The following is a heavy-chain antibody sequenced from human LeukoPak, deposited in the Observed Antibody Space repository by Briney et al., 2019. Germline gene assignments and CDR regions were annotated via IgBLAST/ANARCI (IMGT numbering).Heavy chain of an antibody. CDR1: GFIFSSHA. J-gene: IGHJ4*02. Sequence: GGSLRLSCAASGFIFSSHAMSWVRQAPGKGLEWVSAIGATGDTYYPGSVKGRFTISRENAKNSLYLQMNSLRAGDTAVYYCARDRSYGEIDYWGQGTLVTVSS. CDR2: IGATGDT. CDR3: ARDRSYGEIDY. D-gene: IGHD4-17*01. V-gene: IGHV3-13*01.